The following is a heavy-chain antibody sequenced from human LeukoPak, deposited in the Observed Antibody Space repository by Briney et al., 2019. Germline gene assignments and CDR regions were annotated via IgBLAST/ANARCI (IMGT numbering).Heavy chain of an antibody. CDR1: GGSISGSSYY. D-gene: IGHD3-16*01. J-gene: IGHJ4*02. CDR2: IYYSGST. Sequence: SETLSLTCTVSGGSISGSSYYWGWIRQPPGKGLEWIGSIYYSGSTYYNPSLKSRVTISVDTSKNQFSLKLNPVTATDTAVYYCARGPSGGVGTSGIDYWGQGTLVTVSS. V-gene: IGHV4-39*02. CDR3: ARGPSGGVGTSGIDY.